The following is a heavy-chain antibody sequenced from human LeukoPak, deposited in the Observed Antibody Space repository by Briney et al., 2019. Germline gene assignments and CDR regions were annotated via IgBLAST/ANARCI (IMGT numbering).Heavy chain of an antibody. CDR1: GFTFRSYA. Sequence: GGSLRLSCAASGFTFRSYAMSWVRQAPGKGLGWVSAISGSGGSTYYADSVKGRFTISRDNSNNTLYLQMNSLRAEDTAVYYCAKGRGYSYAVDYWGQGTLVTVSS. D-gene: IGHD5-18*01. CDR2: ISGSGGST. J-gene: IGHJ4*02. V-gene: IGHV3-23*01. CDR3: AKGRGYSYAVDY.